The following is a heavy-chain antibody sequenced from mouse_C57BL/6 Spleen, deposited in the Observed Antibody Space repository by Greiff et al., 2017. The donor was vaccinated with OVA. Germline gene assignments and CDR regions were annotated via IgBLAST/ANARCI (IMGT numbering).Heavy chain of an antibody. CDR1: GYTFTSYW. CDR3: ARRGSSNWYFDV. V-gene: IGHV1-50*01. CDR2: LDPSDSYT. Sequence: VQLQQPGAELVKPGASVKLSCKASGYTFTSYWMQWVKQRPGQGLEWIGELDPSDSYTNYNQKFKGKATLTVDTSSSSAYMQLSSLTSEDVAVYYCARRGSSNWYFDVWGTGTTVTVSS. D-gene: IGHD1-1*01. J-gene: IGHJ1*03.